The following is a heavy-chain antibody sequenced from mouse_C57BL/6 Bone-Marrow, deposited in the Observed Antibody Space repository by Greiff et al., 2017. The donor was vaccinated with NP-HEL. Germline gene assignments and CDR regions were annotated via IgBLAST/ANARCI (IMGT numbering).Heavy chain of an antibody. CDR2: IHPYNGDT. CDR1: GYSFTGYF. V-gene: IGHV1-20*01. D-gene: IGHD1-1*01. CDR3: AKGIYYYAPCAY. Sequence: VQLQQSGPELVKPGDSVKISCKASGYSFTGYFMNWVMQSHGKSLEWIGRIHPYNGDTFYNQKFKGKATLTVDKSSSTAHMELRSLTSEDSAVDYCAKGIYYYAPCAYWGQGTLVTVSA. J-gene: IGHJ3*01.